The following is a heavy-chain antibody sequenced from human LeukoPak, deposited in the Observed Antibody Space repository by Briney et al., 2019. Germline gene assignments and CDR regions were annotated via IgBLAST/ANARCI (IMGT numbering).Heavy chain of an antibody. J-gene: IGHJ5*01. D-gene: IGHD5-18*01. Sequence: ASVKVSCKTSGCNFTTYFITWVRQAPGQGLEWMGWISPYNGHTKYTHSLQGRVTMTTDTSTSTAFLELRSLMSDDTAVYYCAREGQPRKFDSWGQGTLVTVSS. V-gene: IGHV1-18*04. CDR3: AREGQPRKFDS. CDR1: GCNFTTYF. CDR2: ISPYNGHT.